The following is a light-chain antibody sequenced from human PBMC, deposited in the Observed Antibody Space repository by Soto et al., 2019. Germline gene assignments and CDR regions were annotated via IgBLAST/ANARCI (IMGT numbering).Light chain of an antibody. CDR3: QTWGTGIRV. Sequence: QSVLTQSPSASASLGASVKLTCTLSSGHSSYAIAWHQQQPERGPRYLMKLNSDGSHSKGDGIPDRFSGSSSGAERYLTICSLQSEDEADYYCQTWGTGIRVFGTGTKVTVL. V-gene: IGLV4-69*01. J-gene: IGLJ1*01. CDR1: SGHSSYA. CDR2: LNSDGSH.